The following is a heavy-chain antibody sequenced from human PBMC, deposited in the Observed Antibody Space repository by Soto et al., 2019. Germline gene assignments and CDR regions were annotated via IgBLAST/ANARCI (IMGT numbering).Heavy chain of an antibody. Sequence: SDTLSLTCTVSGGSMRSYYGTWILQPAGKGLEWIGRVYSSGGTHYNPSLKSRVTISLDTSKNQFSLRLLSVTDADTAVYYCARGQRFSDWFDPWGQGTLVTVSS. CDR3: ARGQRFSDWFDP. J-gene: IGHJ5*02. D-gene: IGHD3-3*01. V-gene: IGHV4-4*07. CDR1: GGSMRSYY. CDR2: VYSSGGT.